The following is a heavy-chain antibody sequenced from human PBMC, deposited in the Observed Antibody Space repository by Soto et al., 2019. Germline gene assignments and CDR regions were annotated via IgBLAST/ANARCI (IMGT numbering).Heavy chain of an antibody. D-gene: IGHD3-16*01. V-gene: IGHV3-23*01. CDR2: ISGSGGRS. J-gene: IGHJ4*02. CDR1: GFTFSNYA. Sequence: EVQLLDSGGGLVQPGGSLRRSCAASGFTFSNYAMTWVRQGPGKGLEWVSGISGSGGRSYYADSVKGRFTISRDNSKSTVYLQMNSLRAVDTAVYYCAIAYFVWSSEQPYYFDYWGQGPLVTVSS. CDR3: AIAYFVWSSEQPYYFDY.